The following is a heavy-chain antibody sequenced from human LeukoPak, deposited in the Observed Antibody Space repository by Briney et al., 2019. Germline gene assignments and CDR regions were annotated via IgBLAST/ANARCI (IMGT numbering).Heavy chain of an antibody. J-gene: IGHJ4*02. CDR3: ASLAYCGGDCYTPFDY. CDR1: GGTFSSYA. Sequence: RASVKVSCKASGGTFSSYAISWVRQAPGQGLEWMGGIIPIFGTANYAQKFQGRVTITADESTSTAYMELSSLRSEDTAVYYCASLAYCGGDCYTPFDYWGQGILVTVSS. V-gene: IGHV1-69*01. D-gene: IGHD2-21*02. CDR2: IIPIFGTA.